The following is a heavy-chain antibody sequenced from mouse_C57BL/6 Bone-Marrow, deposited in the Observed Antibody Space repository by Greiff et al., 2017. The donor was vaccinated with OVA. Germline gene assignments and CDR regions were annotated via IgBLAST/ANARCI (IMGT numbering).Heavy chain of an antibody. CDR1: GYSFTGYY. V-gene: IGHV1-42*01. Sequence: VQLQQSGPELVKPGASVKISCKASGYSFTGYYMNWVKQSPEKSLEWIGEINPSTGGTTYNQKFKAKATLTVDKSSSTAYMQLKSLTSEDSAVYSCARGRYGSTDGYFDVWGTGTTVTVSS. J-gene: IGHJ1*03. D-gene: IGHD2-10*02. CDR2: INPSTGGT. CDR3: ARGRYGSTDGYFDV.